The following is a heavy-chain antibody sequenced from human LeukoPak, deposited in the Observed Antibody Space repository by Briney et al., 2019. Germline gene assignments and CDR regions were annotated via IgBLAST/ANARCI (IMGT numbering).Heavy chain of an antibody. CDR1: GFTFSSYA. Sequence: GGSLRLSCAASGFTFSSYAMSWVRQAPGKGLEWVSVIYSGGSTYYADSVKGRFTISRDNSKNTLYLQMNSLRAEDTAVYYCARGTRVRSFDYWGQGTLVTVSS. CDR3: ARGTRVRSFDY. CDR2: IYSGGST. J-gene: IGHJ4*02. V-gene: IGHV3-53*01.